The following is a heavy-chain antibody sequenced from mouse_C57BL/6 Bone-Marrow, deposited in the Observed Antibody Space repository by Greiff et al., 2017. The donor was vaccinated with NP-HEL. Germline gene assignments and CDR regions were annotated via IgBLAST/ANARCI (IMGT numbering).Heavy chain of an antibody. CDR2: IYPRSGNT. D-gene: IGHD1-1*01. Sequence: VQLQQSGAELARPGASVKLSCKASGYTFTSYGISWVKQRTGQGLEWIGEIYPRSGNTYYNEKFKGKATLTADKSSSTAYMELRSLTSEDSAVYCCARIPPITTVVPYYAMDYWGQGTSVTVSS. CDR1: GYTFTSYG. V-gene: IGHV1-81*01. CDR3: ARIPPITTVVPYYAMDY. J-gene: IGHJ4*01.